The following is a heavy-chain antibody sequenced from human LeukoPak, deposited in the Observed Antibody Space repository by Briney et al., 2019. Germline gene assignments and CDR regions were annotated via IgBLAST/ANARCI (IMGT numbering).Heavy chain of an antibody. CDR2: IYYSGST. Sequence: SETLSLTCAVYGGSFSGYYWGWVRQPPGKGLEWIGTIYYSGSTYYIPSLKSRLTISLDTSKNQFSLKLSSVTAADTAVYYCARHSSSWSPNPDYWGQGTLVTVSS. J-gene: IGHJ4*02. CDR3: ARHSSSWSPNPDY. D-gene: IGHD6-13*01. V-gene: IGHV4-39*01. CDR1: GGSFSGYY.